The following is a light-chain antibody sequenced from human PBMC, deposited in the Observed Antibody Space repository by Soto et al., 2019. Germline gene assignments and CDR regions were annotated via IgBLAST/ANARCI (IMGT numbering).Light chain of an antibody. Sequence: QSALTQPASVSGSPGRSITISCTGTSSDVGGYDYVSWYQHHPGKAPKLMIFDVSHRPSGVSDRFSGSKSGNTASLTISGLQAEDEADYYCSSYTSTNIPIFGGGTQLTVL. CDR2: DVS. V-gene: IGLV2-14*03. J-gene: IGLJ7*01. CDR3: SSYTSTNIPI. CDR1: SSDVGGYDY.